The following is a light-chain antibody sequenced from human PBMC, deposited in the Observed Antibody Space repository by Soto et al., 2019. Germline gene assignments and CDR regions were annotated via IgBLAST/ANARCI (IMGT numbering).Light chain of an antibody. J-gene: IGKJ4*01. CDR2: KAS. CDR3: QHYNSYPLT. CDR1: QSISTW. Sequence: DIQMTQSPSTLSASVGDRVTITCRASQSISTWLAWYQQKPGKAPKLLIFKASSLDTGVPSRFSGSGSRTEFTLTISSLRPDDIATYYCQHYNSYPLTFGGGTKVEIK. V-gene: IGKV1-5*03.